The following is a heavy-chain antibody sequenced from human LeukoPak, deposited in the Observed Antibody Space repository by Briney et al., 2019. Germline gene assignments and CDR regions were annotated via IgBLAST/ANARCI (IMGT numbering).Heavy chain of an antibody. Sequence: GGSLRLSCAASGFTFSDYGMHWVRQAPGKGLEWVAVIWYDGTNKYYADSVEGRFTISRDNSKNALYLQMNSLRAEDTAVYYCARTRYNSGGGDYWGQGTPVTVSP. J-gene: IGHJ4*02. D-gene: IGHD6-19*01. CDR2: IWYDGTNK. CDR3: ARTRYNSGGGDY. CDR1: GFTFSDYG. V-gene: IGHV3-33*08.